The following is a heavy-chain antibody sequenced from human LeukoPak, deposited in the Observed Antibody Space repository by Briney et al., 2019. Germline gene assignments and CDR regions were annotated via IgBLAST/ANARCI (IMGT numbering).Heavy chain of an antibody. CDR2: IYYSGST. Sequence: SETLSLTCTVSGGSISSGGYYWSWIRQHPGKGLEWIGYIYYSGSTYYNPSLKSRVTISVDTSKNQFSLKLSSVTAADTAVYYCARPYSSDWYGWFDPWGQGTLVTVSS. CDR1: GGSISSGGYY. CDR3: ARPYSSDWYGWFDP. D-gene: IGHD6-13*01. V-gene: IGHV4-31*03. J-gene: IGHJ5*02.